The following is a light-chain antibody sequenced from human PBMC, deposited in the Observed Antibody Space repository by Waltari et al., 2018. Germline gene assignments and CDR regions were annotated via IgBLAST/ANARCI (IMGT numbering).Light chain of an antibody. J-gene: IGLJ2*01. CDR3: GTWDNTLSAV. CDR1: PSNLGNNY. V-gene: IGLV1-51*02. CDR2: GND. Sequence: QSVLTQPPSVSAAPGQKVSISCSGSPSNLGNNYVSWSHQFPGETPKVLIYGNDKRPTGIPDRCSGSKSGTSATLDITGLQTGDEAVYYCGTWDNTLSAVFGGGTKVTVL.